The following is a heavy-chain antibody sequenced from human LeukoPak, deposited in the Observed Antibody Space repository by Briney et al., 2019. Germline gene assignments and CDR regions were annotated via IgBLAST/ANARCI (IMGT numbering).Heavy chain of an antibody. Sequence: GGSASLLCAASGFPLCIYEVNWVRDARGRGVVWGSYISSSGSTIYYADSVKGRFTISRDNARNSLYLQMNSLRTEDTALYYCAREYYDSGAYYSLDSWGRGTLVTVSS. J-gene: IGHJ4*02. CDR3: AREYYDSGAYYSLDS. CDR2: ISSSGSTI. D-gene: IGHD3-22*01. CDR1: GFPLCIYE. V-gene: IGHV3-48*03.